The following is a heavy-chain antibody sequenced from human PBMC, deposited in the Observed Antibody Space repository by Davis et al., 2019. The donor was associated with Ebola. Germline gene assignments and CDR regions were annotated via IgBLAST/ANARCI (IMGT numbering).Heavy chain of an antibody. J-gene: IGHJ4*02. D-gene: IGHD6-13*01. Sequence: AASVKVSCKASGYTFTSYGISWVRQAPGQGLEWMGWISAYNGNTNYAQKLQGRVTMTTDTSTRTAYMELRSLRSDDTAVYYCARTYSSSWYIAELGYWGQGTLVTVSS. CDR3: ARTYSSSWYIAELGY. CDR2: ISAYNGNT. V-gene: IGHV1-18*01. CDR1: GYTFTSYG.